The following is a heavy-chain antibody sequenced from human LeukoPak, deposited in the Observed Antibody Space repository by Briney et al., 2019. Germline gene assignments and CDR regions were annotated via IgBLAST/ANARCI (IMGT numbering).Heavy chain of an antibody. J-gene: IGHJ6*03. V-gene: IGHV1-69*06. CDR2: IIPIFGTA. Sequence: ASVKVSCKASGGTFSSYAISWVRQAPGQGLEWMGGIIPIFGTANYAQKFQGRVTITADKSTSTAYMELSSLRSEDTAVYYCARRRYYYGSGSYSIPMDVWGKGTTVTISS. CDR1: GGTFSSYA. D-gene: IGHD3-10*01. CDR3: ARRRYYYGSGSYSIPMDV.